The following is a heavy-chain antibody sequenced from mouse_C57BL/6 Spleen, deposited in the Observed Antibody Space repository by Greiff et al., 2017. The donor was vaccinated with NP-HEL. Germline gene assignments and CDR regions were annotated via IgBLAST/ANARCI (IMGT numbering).Heavy chain of an antibody. Sequence: QVQLQQPGAELVKPGASVKLSCKASGYTFTSSWMQWVKQRPGQGLEWIGEIDPSDSYTNYNQKFKGKATLTVDNSSSTAYMQLSSLTSEDSAVYYCARYNGYFDYFDYWGQGTTLTVSS. CDR2: IDPSDSYT. V-gene: IGHV1-50*01. CDR1: GYTFTSSW. CDR3: ARYNGYFDYFDY. D-gene: IGHD2-3*01. J-gene: IGHJ2*01.